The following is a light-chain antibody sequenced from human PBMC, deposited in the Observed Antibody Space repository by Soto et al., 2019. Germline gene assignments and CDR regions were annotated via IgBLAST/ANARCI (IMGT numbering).Light chain of an antibody. Sequence: EIVLTQSPGTLSLSPGERATLSCRASQSVSSNDLVWYQQKPGQAPRLLIYGTSSRATGIPDRFSGSVSGTDFTLSVSRLEPEDFAVYFCQHYGSSSWTFGRVTKVDI. J-gene: IGKJ1*01. CDR3: QHYGSSSWT. V-gene: IGKV3-20*01. CDR2: GTS. CDR1: QSVSSND.